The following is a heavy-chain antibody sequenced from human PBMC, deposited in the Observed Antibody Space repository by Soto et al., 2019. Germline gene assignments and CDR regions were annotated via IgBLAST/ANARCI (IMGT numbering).Heavy chain of an antibody. Sequence: SETLSLTCTVSGGSISSYYWSWIRQPPGKGLEWIGYIYYSGSTNYNPSLKSRVTISVDTSKNQFSLKLSSVTAADTAVYYCARRGHSSSSVQSVTWFDPWGQGTLVTVSS. CDR2: IYYSGST. V-gene: IGHV4-59*08. CDR3: ARRGHSSSSVQSVTWFDP. D-gene: IGHD6-6*01. CDR1: GGSISSYY. J-gene: IGHJ5*02.